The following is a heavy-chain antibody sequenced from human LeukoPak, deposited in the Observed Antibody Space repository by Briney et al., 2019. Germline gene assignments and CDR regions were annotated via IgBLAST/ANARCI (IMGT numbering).Heavy chain of an antibody. D-gene: IGHD2-15*01. J-gene: IGHJ6*02. CDR1: GFTFSSYA. Sequence: GGSLRLSCAASGFTFSSYAMSWVRQAAAKGLEWVSSISRTCNRTYYADSVKGRFTISRDNSKNTLFLQMNSLRAEDTAVYYCAKNLYCGGGSCYPSALGMDVWGQGTTVTVSS. V-gene: IGHV3-23*01. CDR3: AKNLYCGGGSCYPSALGMDV. CDR2: ISRTCNRT.